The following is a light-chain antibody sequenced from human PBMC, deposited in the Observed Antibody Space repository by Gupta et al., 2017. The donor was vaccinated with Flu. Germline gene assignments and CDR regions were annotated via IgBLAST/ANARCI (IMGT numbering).Light chain of an antibody. V-gene: IGLV2-18*02. CDR3: SSYTSTYTFV. Sequence: QSALTQPPSVSGSPGQSVPISCPGTSSDVGYYNRVSWYQQLPGTVPKLMIYEVSNRPSGVPDRFSGSKSGNTASLTISGLQGDDEADYYCSSYTSTYTFVFGTGTKVTVL. J-gene: IGLJ1*01. CDR1: SSDVGYYNR. CDR2: EVS.